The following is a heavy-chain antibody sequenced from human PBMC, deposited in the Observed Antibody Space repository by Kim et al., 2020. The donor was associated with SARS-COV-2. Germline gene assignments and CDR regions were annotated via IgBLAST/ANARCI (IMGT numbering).Heavy chain of an antibody. Sequence: LKSRVTISVDTSKNQFSLKLSSVTAADTAVYYCARASLSVVGAIQTNFDYWGQGTLVTVSS. J-gene: IGHJ4*02. V-gene: IGHV4-31*02. D-gene: IGHD1-26*01. CDR3: ARASLSVVGAIQTNFDY.